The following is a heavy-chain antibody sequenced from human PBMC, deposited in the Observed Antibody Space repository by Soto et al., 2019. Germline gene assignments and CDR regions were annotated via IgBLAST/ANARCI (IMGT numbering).Heavy chain of an antibody. CDR3: ARWGYCSSTSCYWYYYYYGMDG. Sequence: QVQLVESGGGVVQPGRSLRLSCAASGFTFSSYAMHWVRQAPGKGLEWVAVISYDGSNKYYADSVKGRFTISRDNSKNTLYLQMNRLRAEDTAVYYCARWGYCSSTSCYWYYYYYGMDGWGPGTTVTVSS. CDR1: GFTFSSYA. CDR2: ISYDGSNK. D-gene: IGHD2-2*01. V-gene: IGHV3-30-3*01. J-gene: IGHJ6*02.